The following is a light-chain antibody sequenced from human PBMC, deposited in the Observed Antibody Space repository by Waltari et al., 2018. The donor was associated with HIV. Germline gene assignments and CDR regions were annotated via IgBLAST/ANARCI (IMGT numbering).Light chain of an antibody. CDR2: WAS. CDR3: QQYHSVPCI. J-gene: IGKJ2*02. V-gene: IGKV4-1*01. CDR1: RSLLYTSHNKNY. Sequence: DVVVTQSPASLAVSVGERATPHCKTSRSLLYTSHNKNYLEWYQQKPGERPKLRIYWASTRESGVPDRFSGSGSGTDFTLTISSLQAEDVAVYYCQQYHSVPCIFGHGTKLEIK.